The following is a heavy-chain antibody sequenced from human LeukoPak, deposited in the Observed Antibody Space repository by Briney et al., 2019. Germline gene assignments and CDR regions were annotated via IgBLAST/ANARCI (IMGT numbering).Heavy chain of an antibody. CDR1: GFTFSKYT. CDR3: APGRGIFGVGFDY. CDR2: ISYDGSNE. V-gene: IGHV3-30*04. D-gene: IGHD3-3*01. J-gene: IGHJ4*02. Sequence: GGSLRLSCAASGFTFSKYTMYWVRQAPGKGLEWVARISYDGSNENYGDSVKGRFTISRDNSKNIVYLQMNSLRPEDTAVYYCAPGRGIFGVGFDYWGQGTLVTVSS.